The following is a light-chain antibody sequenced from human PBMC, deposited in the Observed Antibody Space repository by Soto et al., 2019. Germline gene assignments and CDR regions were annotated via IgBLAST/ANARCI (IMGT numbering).Light chain of an antibody. CDR1: QSVSRW. Sequence: ASQSVSRWLAWYQQKPGKAPKILISDASSLEIGVPARYTGYGSGTEFTLSFCSLLPVDLALYQCHHYNPYSQPFGQGTKVDIK. CDR2: DAS. V-gene: IGKV1-5*01. J-gene: IGKJ1*01. CDR3: HHYNPYSQP.